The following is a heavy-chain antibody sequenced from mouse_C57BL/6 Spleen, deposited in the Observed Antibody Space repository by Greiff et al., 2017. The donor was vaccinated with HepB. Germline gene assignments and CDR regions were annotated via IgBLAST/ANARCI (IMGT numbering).Heavy chain of an antibody. J-gene: IGHJ3*01. D-gene: IGHD2-5*01. V-gene: IGHV1-61*01. CDR1: GYTFTSYW. CDR2: IYPSDSET. CDR3: ARSSYSTGFAY. Sequence: VQLQQPGAELVRPGSSVKLSCKASGYTFTSYWMDWVKQRPGQGLEWIGNIYPSDSETHYNQKFKDKATLTVDKSSSTAYMQLSSLTSEDSAVYYCARSSYSTGFAYWGQGTLVTVSA.